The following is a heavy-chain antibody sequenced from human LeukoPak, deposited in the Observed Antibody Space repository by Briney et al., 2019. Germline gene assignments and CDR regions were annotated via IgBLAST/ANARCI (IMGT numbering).Heavy chain of an antibody. V-gene: IGHV3-23*01. J-gene: IGHJ4*02. CDR2: ISGSGGST. D-gene: IGHD5-18*01. Sequence: PGGSLRLSCAASGFTFSSYAMSWVRQAPGKGLEWVSAISGSGGSTYYADSVKGRFTISRDNSKNTLYLQMNSLRAEDTAVYHCAKDLLPEWIQLYACDYWGQGTLVTVSS. CDR1: GFTFSSYA. CDR3: AKDLLPEWIQLYACDY.